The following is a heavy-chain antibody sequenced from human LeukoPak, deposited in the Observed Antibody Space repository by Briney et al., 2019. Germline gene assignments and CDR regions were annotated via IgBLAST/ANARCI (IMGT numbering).Heavy chain of an antibody. D-gene: IGHD6-13*01. Sequence: PGGSLRLSCVASGFTFSSNAMNWVRQAPGKGLEWVSFISSSSNYMSYADSVKGRFTISRDNAKSSLYLQMNSLRAEDTAVYYCARPLDSSNNYFDYWGQGTLVTVSA. V-gene: IGHV3-21*01. CDR2: ISSSSNYM. CDR3: ARPLDSSNNYFDY. CDR1: GFTFSSNA. J-gene: IGHJ4*02.